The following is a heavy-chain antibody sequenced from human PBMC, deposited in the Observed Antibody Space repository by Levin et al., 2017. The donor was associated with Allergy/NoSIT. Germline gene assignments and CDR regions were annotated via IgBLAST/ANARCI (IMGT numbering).Heavy chain of an antibody. CDR2: IYSGGNT. Sequence: GGSLRLSCAASGFTVSSNYMTWVRQAPGKGLEWVSVIYSGGNTYYADSVKGRFTVSRDNSKNTLYLQMNSLRAEDTAMYYCARNSDYDRGRYLESWGQGTLVTVSS. CDR1: GFTVSSNY. J-gene: IGHJ4*02. CDR3: ARNSDYDRGRYLES. D-gene: IGHD3-16*01. V-gene: IGHV3-53*01.